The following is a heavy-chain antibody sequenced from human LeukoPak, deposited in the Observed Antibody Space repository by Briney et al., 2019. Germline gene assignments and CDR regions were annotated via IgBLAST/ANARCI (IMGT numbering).Heavy chain of an antibody. Sequence: SETLSLTCTVYGGSISSYYWSWIRQPPGKGLEWNEYIHYSGSTNYNPSLKSRVTTSVDTSKNQFSLKLSSVTAADTAVYYCARLCGSCLYYYYGMDVWGQGTTVTVSS. V-gene: IGHV4-59*08. CDR3: ARLCGSCLYYYYGMDV. J-gene: IGHJ6*02. D-gene: IGHD1-26*01. CDR1: GGSISSYY. CDR2: IHYSGST.